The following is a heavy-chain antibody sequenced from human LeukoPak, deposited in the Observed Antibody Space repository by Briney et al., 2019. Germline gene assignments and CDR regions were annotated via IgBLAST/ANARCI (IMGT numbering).Heavy chain of an antibody. CDR2: IGSGGAT. CDR1: GFTFSSYP. J-gene: IGHJ4*02. Sequence: GGSLRLSCAASGFTFSSYPLSWVRQAPGKGLEWVSAIGSGGATYYADSVKGRFTVSRDNSKNALYLQMNSLRGEDTAIYYCGIRESGAYYVFWGQGTLVTVSS. D-gene: IGHD3-22*01. V-gene: IGHV3-23*01. CDR3: GIRESGAYYVF.